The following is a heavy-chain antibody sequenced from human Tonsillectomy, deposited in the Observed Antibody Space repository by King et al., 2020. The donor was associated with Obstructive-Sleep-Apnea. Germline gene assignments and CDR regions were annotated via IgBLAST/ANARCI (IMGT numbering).Heavy chain of an antibody. J-gene: IGHJ3*02. V-gene: IGHV4-31*03. Sequence: QLQESGPGLVKPSQTVSLTCTVSGGSTSRGGYYWSWIRQHPGKGLEWIGHIYDSGRPYYNPSLKSRLTISVDTSKNQFSLRLSSVTAADTAVYYCARGPYDILTGSPNAIDIWGQGTMVTVSS. D-gene: IGHD3-9*01. CDR1: GGSTSRGGYY. CDR3: ARGPYDILTGSPNAIDI. CDR2: IYDSGRP.